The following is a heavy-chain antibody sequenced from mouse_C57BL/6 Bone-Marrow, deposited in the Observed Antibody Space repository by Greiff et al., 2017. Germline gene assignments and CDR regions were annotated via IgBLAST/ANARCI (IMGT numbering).Heavy chain of an antibody. V-gene: IGHV1-59*01. CDR1: GYTFTSYW. D-gene: IGHD1-1*01. CDR3: ARNGNYYGSSYWYFDV. Sequence: QVQLQQPGAELVRPGTSVKLSCKASGYTFTSYWMHWVKQRPGQGLEWIGVIDPSDSYTNYNQKFKGKATLTVDTSSSTAYMQLSSLTSEDSAVYYCARNGNYYGSSYWYFDVRGTGTTVTVSS. CDR2: IDPSDSYT. J-gene: IGHJ1*03.